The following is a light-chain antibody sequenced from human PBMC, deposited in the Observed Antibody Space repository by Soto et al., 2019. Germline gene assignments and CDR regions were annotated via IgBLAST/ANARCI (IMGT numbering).Light chain of an antibody. Sequence: DIQMTQSPSTLSASVGDRVTITCRASQSISSWLAWYPQKPGKAPKLLIYKASSLDSGVTSRFSGSGSGTEFTLTISSLQHDDFATYYCQQYNSYSTFGQGTKVEIK. CDR2: KAS. CDR3: QQYNSYST. V-gene: IGKV1-5*03. CDR1: QSISSW. J-gene: IGKJ1*01.